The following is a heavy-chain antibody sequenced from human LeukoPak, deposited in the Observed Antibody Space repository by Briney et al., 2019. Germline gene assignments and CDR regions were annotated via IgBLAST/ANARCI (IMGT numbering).Heavy chain of an antibody. V-gene: IGHV1-2*02. CDR1: GYTFIDYY. CDR3: ARGGGRYSVDY. CDR2: ISPNSGGT. J-gene: IGHJ4*02. Sequence: ASVRVSCKASGYTFIDYYMHWVRQAPGQGLEWIGWISPNSGGTKSVQKLQGRVTMTRDTSITTVYMELSGLSFDDTAVYYCARGGGRYSVDYWGQGTLVIVSS. D-gene: IGHD1-26*01.